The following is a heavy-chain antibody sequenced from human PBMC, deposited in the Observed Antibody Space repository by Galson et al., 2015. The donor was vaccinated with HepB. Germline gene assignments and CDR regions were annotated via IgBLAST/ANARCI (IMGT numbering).Heavy chain of an antibody. D-gene: IGHD5-18*01. CDR2: INPNSGGT. J-gene: IGHJ4*02. CDR1: GYTFTGYY. CDR3: ARGGHSYGNLDY. V-gene: IGHV1-2*02. Sequence: SVKVSCKASGYTFTGYYMHWVRQAPGQGLEWMGWINPNSGGTNYAQKFQGRVTMIRDTSLSTAYMELSRLRSDDTAAYYCARGGHSYGNLDYWGQGTLVTVSS.